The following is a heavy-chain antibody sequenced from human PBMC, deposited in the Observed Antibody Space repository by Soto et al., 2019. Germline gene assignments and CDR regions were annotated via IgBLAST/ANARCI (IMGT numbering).Heavy chain of an antibody. CDR3: ASYYYDSSGYYLPNFDY. V-gene: IGHV4-30-4*01. CDR1: GGSISSGDYY. D-gene: IGHD3-22*01. CDR2: IYYSGST. J-gene: IGHJ4*02. Sequence: PSETLSLTCTVSGGSISSGDYYWSLIRQPPGKGLEWIGYIYYSGSTYYNPSLKSRVTISVDTSKNQFSLKLSSVTAADTAVYYCASYYYDSSGYYLPNFDYWGQGTLVTVSS.